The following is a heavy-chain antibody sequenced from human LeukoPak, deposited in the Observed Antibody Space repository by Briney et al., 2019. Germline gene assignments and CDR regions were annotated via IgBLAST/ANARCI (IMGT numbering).Heavy chain of an antibody. CDR2: INPNSGGT. CDR1: GYTFTGYY. D-gene: IGHD1-26*01. J-gene: IGHJ3*02. CDR3: ARDGNSGSYQAAFDI. Sequence: ASVKVSCKASGYTFTGYYMHWVRQAPGQGREWMGWINPNSGGTNYAQKFQGRVTMTRDTSISTAYMELSRLRSDDTAVCYCARDGNSGSYQAAFDIWGQGTMVTVSS. V-gene: IGHV1-2*02.